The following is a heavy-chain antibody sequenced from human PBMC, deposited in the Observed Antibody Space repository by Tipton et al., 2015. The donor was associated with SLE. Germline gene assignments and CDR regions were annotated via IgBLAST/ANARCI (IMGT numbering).Heavy chain of an antibody. D-gene: IGHD5-18*01. CDR3: ARPDTAMVSRALDI. J-gene: IGHJ3*02. Sequence: TLSLTCTVSGGSISSSSYYWGWIRQPPGKGLEWIGSIYYSGSTYYNPSLKSRVTISVDTSKNQLSLKLSSVTAADTAVYYCARPDTAMVSRALDIWGQGTMVTVSS. CDR1: GGSISSSSYY. V-gene: IGHV4-39*01. CDR2: IYYSGST.